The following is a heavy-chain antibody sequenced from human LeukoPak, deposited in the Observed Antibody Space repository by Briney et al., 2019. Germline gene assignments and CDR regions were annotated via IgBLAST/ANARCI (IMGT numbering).Heavy chain of an antibody. J-gene: IGHJ2*01. Sequence: GGSLRLSCAASGFTFSSYNMNWVRQAPGKGLEWVSSITSSSSYIYYADSVKGRFTISRDNAKNSLYLQINSLRAEDTAVYYCAREERDGYNYYWYFDLWGRGTLVTVSS. V-gene: IGHV3-21*01. D-gene: IGHD5-24*01. CDR1: GFTFSSYN. CDR2: ITSSSSYI. CDR3: AREERDGYNYYWYFDL.